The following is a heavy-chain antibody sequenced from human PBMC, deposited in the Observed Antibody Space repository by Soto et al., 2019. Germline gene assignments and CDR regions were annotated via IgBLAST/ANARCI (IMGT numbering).Heavy chain of an antibody. J-gene: IGHJ2*01. CDR3: ARKVPGSTTRPDYWYLDL. D-gene: IGHD3-10*01. CDR1: GFTFISYA. V-gene: IGHV3-23*01. Sequence: EVQLLESGGGLVQPGGSLRLSCAASGFTFISYAMNWVLQAPGKGLQWVSAISGGVDATFYADSVKGRFTISSDNSRNTVALQMHSLGADDTAVYYCARKVPGSTTRPDYWYLDLWGRGTLVTVSS. CDR2: ISGGVDAT.